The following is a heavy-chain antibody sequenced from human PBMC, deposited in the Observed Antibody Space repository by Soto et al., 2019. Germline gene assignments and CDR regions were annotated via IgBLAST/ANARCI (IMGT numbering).Heavy chain of an antibody. V-gene: IGHV4-31*03. CDR2: IYVTGAV. CDR1: GAALNSGNYY. CDR3: ARLRIATNNYKWFDP. D-gene: IGHD2-21*01. J-gene: IGHJ5*02. Sequence: SETLSLICSVSGAALNSGNYYWSWIRQVPGKGLEWIGHIYVTGAVDYNPSLRDRITISQDTSERQFSLNLRLVTAADTAVYYCARLRIATNNYKWFDPWGQGTLVTVSS.